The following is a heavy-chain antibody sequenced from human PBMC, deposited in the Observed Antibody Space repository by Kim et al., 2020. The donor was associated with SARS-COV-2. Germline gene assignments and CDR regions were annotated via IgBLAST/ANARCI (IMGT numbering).Heavy chain of an antibody. CDR3: AKGGFGVVG. Sequence: SNKYYADSVKGRFTISRDNSKNTLYLQMNSLRAEDTAVYYCAKGGFGVVGWGQGTLVTVSS. V-gene: IGHV3-30*02. J-gene: IGHJ4*02. CDR2: SNK. D-gene: IGHD3-3*01.